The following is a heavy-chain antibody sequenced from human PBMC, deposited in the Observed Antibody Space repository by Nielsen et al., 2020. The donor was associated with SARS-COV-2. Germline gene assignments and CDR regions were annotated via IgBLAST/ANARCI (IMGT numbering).Heavy chain of an antibody. V-gene: IGHV3-11*01. D-gene: IGHD6-13*01. CDR2: IGGNGRNI. Sequence: WIRQPPGKALEWLSYIGGNGRNIFYADSVKGRFTISRDNAENSLYLQMNSLRAEDTAVYYCARRVSSSWYWWFDPWGQGTLVTVSS. CDR3: ARRVSSSWYWWFDP. J-gene: IGHJ5*02.